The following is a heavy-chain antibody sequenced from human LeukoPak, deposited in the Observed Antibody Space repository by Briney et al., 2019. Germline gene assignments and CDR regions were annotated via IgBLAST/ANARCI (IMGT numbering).Heavy chain of an antibody. D-gene: IGHD3-10*01. Sequence: PSETLSLTCTVSGGSIRSYYWGWIRQPPGKGLEWIGYIHYSESTKYNPSLKSRVTMSVDTSKNQFSLKLSSVTAADTAVYYCASRSESFSDALDIWGQGTLVTVSS. CDR3: ASRSESFSDALDI. V-gene: IGHV4-59*08. CDR1: GGSIRSYY. J-gene: IGHJ3*02. CDR2: IHYSEST.